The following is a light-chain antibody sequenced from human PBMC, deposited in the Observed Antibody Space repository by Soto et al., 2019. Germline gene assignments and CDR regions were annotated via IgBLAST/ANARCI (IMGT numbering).Light chain of an antibody. Sequence: QSALTQPASVSGSPGQSITISCTGTSSDVGGYNYVSWYQQHPGKAPKLMIYEVSNRPSGVSNRFSGSKSGNTASLNISGLQAEEEADYYCSSYTSSSPRVFGGGTKLTVL. CDR3: SSYTSSSPRV. CDR1: SSDVGGYNY. V-gene: IGLV2-14*01. J-gene: IGLJ3*02. CDR2: EVS.